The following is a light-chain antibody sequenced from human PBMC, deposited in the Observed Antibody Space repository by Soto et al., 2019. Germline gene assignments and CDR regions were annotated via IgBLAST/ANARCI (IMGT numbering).Light chain of an antibody. J-gene: IGLJ3*02. CDR2: LEGSGSY. V-gene: IGLV4-60*02. CDR1: SGHSSYI. CDR3: ETWDSNAWV. Sequence: QPVLTQSSSASASLGSSVKLTCTLSSGHSSYIIAWHQQQPGKAPRYLMKLEGSGSYNKGSGVPDRFSGSSSGADRYLTISNPPFEDEADYFCETWDSNAWVFGEGTKVTVL.